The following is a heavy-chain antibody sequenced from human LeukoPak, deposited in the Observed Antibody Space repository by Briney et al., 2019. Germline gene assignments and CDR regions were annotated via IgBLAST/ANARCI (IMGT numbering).Heavy chain of an antibody. V-gene: IGHV3-30*03. J-gene: IGHJ4*02. CDR3: ARESHLGVDY. D-gene: IGHD3-16*01. CDR2: ISYDAKSS. CDR1: GFTFSSYG. Sequence: GGSLRLSCAASGFTFSSYGMHWVRQAPGKGLEWVAVISYDAKSSYHVDSVKGRFTISRDNSKNTLYLQMNSLRAEDTAVYYCARESHLGVDYWGQGTLVTVSS.